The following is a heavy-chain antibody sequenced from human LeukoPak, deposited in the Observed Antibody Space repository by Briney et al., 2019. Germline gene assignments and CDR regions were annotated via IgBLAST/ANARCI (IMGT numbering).Heavy chain of an antibody. V-gene: IGHV4-39*01. CDR3: ARHFDY. CDR2: ISYSGNT. Sequence: SETLSLTCTVSGDPISSRSHHWAWIRQPPGKGLEWIGSISYSGNTYYNPSLKSRLTISADASKSQFSLRLSSVTAADTAVYYCARHFDYWGHGTLVTVSS. J-gene: IGHJ4*01. CDR1: GDPISSRSHH.